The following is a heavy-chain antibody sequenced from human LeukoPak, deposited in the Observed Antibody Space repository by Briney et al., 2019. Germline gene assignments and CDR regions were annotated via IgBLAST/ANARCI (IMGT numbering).Heavy chain of an antibody. CDR2: IYYSGST. V-gene: IGHV4-39*07. CDR3: ARDTSDYAFDY. J-gene: IGHJ4*02. D-gene: IGHD4-17*01. CDR1: GGSISSSSYF. Sequence: SETLSLTCTVSGGSISSSSYFWGGIRQPPGRGLGWIGSIYYSGSTYYSPSLKSRVTISVDTSKNQFSLKLSSVTAADTAVYYCARDTSDYAFDYWGQGTLVTVSS.